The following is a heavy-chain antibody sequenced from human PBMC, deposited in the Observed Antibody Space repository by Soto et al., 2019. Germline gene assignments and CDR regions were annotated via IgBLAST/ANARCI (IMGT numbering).Heavy chain of an antibody. CDR3: ARESHDILTGPPWVWYFDL. CDR1: GGSFSGYY. V-gene: IGHV4-34*01. D-gene: IGHD3-9*01. Sequence: QVQLQQWGAGPLRPLETLSLTCGVSGGSFSGYYWAWIRQSPGKGLEWIGEINDRGSINYNPSLKSRVSFSADTSKNHYSLNLRSVTAADTAVYYCARESHDILTGPPWVWYFDLWGRGTLVTVSS. J-gene: IGHJ2*01. CDR2: INDRGSI.